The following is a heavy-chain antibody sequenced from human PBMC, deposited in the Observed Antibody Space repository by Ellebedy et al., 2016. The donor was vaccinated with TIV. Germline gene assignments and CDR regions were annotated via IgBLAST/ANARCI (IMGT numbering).Heavy chain of an antibody. V-gene: IGHV3-9*03. D-gene: IGHD1-26*01. CDR1: GFPFSHYA. Sequence: SLKISCAASGFPFSHYAMHWVRQAPGKGLEWVSGISWNSGVIEYADSLKGRFTISRDNAKNSVFLQMNSLRVEDMALYYCSKAVERGALDIWGQGTVATVSP. CDR3: SKAVERGALDI. CDR2: ISWNSGVI. J-gene: IGHJ3*02.